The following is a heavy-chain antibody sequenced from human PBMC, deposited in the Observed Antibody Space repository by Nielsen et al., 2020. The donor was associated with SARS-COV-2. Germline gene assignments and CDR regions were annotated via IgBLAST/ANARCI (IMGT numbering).Heavy chain of an antibody. D-gene: IGHD5-18*01. CDR2: TYYRTKWYN. V-gene: IGHV6-1*01. J-gene: IGHJ4*02. CDR3: ARDLDTAMVNFDY. CDR1: GDSVSSDSAA. Sequence: SETLSLTCAISGDSVSSDSAAWNWIRQSPSRGLEWLGRTYYRTKWYNDYAVSVKSRITINPDTSKNQFSLQLNSVTPEDTAVYYCARDLDTAMVNFDYWGQGTLVTVSS.